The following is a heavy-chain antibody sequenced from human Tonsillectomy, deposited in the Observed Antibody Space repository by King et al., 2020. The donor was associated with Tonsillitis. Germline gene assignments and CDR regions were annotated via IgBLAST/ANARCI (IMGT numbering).Heavy chain of an antibody. D-gene: IGHD4-11*01. CDR3: ARARYSNFAANYYYVDV. CDR2: MHTSGTT. Sequence: VQLQESGPGLVKPSQTLSLSCTVSGGSIRGGSFYWTWIRQPAGKGLECIGRMHTSGTTNYSPFLRGRVTMSIDTSKSQFSLNLTSVTAADTAVYYCARARYSNFAANYYYVDVWGKGTTVTVSS. CDR1: GGSIRGGSFY. J-gene: IGHJ6*03. V-gene: IGHV4-61*02.